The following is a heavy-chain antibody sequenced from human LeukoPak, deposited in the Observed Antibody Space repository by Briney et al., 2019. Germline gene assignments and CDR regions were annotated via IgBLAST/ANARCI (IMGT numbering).Heavy chain of an antibody. CDR2: IYWDDDK. CDR3: VHGRYGGNLAY. CDR1: GCSLTTSGVG. Sequence: SGPTLVKPTQTLTLTCTFSGCSLTTSGVGVGWIRQPPGKALGWLAFIYWDDDKRYRPSLKSRLTISKDTSKNQVVLTMTDMDLVDTATYYCVHGRYGGNLAYWGQRTRVTVSS. D-gene: IGHD5-12*01. V-gene: IGHV2-5*02. J-gene: IGHJ4*02.